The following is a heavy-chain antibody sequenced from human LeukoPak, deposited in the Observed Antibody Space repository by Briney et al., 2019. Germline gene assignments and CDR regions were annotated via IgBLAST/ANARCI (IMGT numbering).Heavy chain of an antibody. Sequence: PGGSLRLSCAASGFTFSSYGMHWVRQAPGKGLEWVAFIRYDGSNKYYADSVKGRFTISRDNSKNTLYLQMNSLRAEDPAVYYCAKAVGCTNGVCYESHDYWGQGTLVTVSS. CDR2: IRYDGSNK. V-gene: IGHV3-30*02. J-gene: IGHJ4*02. CDR1: GFTFSSYG. D-gene: IGHD2-8*01. CDR3: AKAVGCTNGVCYESHDY.